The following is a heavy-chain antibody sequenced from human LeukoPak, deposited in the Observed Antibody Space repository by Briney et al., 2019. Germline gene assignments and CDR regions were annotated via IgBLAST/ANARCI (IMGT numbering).Heavy chain of an antibody. CDR1: GGSISSSSYY. J-gene: IGHJ5*02. D-gene: IGHD2-2*01. CDR3: ARESDRYCISTSCPNWYDP. Sequence: SETLSLTCTVSGGSISSSSYYWGWIRQPPGKGLEWIGTIYYSGSTYYNPSLKSRVTISVDTSKNQLSLRLSSVTAADTAVYYCARESDRYCISTSCPNWYDPWGQGALVIVSS. CDR2: IYYSGST. V-gene: IGHV4-39*07.